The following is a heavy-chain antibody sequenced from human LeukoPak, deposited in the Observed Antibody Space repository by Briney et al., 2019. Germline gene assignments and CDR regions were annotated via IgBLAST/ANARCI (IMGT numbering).Heavy chain of an antibody. Sequence: GGSLRFSCAASGFSVSSNYMSWVRQAPGKGLEWVSVIYSGGSTFYADSVKGRFTISRDNSKNTLYLQMNSLRAEDTAVYYCARDVGELYNWFDPWGQGQWSPS. CDR1: GFSVSSNY. D-gene: IGHD3-16*01. CDR3: ARDVGELYNWFDP. J-gene: IGHJ5*02. CDR2: IYSGGST. V-gene: IGHV3-53*01.